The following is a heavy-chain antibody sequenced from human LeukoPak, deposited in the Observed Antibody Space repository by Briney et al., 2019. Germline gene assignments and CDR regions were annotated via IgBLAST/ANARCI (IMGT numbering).Heavy chain of an antibody. D-gene: IGHD3-22*01. CDR1: GFTFGTYS. CDR3: ARAGMDGRGYYQGFDY. Sequence: GGSLRLSCAASGFTFGTYSMNWVRQAPGKGLEWVSYITSSSTNINYADSVKGRFTISRDNAKNSLYLQMNSLRAEDTALYYCARAGMDGRGYYQGFDYWGQGTLVTVSS. CDR2: ITSSSTNI. V-gene: IGHV3-48*01. J-gene: IGHJ4*02.